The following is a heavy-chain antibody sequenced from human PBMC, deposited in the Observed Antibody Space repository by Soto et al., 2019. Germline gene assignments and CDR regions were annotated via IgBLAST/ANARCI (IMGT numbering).Heavy chain of an antibody. J-gene: IGHJ6*02. CDR3: ARDIVATKDLGGYYYYDMDV. CDR2: IYYSGST. V-gene: IGHV4-30-4*01. CDR1: GGSISSGDCY. Sequence: LCGGSISSGDCYWSWVRQPPGKGLEWIGYIYYSGSTYYSPSLKSRATISIDTSKNQFSLKLSSVTAADTAVYYCARDIVATKDLGGYYYYDMDVWGQGTTVTVSS. D-gene: IGHD5-12*01.